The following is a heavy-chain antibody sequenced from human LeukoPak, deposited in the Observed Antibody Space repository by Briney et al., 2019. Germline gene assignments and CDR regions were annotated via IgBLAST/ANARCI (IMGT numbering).Heavy chain of an antibody. J-gene: IGHJ4*02. D-gene: IGHD3-22*01. V-gene: IGHV3-9*01. CDR3: AKDYYYDSSGYTHFDY. CDR1: GFTFDDYA. CDR2: ISWNSGSI. Sequence: GGSLRLSCAASGFTFDDYAMHWVRQAPGKGLEWVSGISWNSGSIGYADSVKGRFTIARDNAKDSLYLQMNSLRAEDTALYYCAKDYYYDSSGYTHFDYWGQGPLVTVSS.